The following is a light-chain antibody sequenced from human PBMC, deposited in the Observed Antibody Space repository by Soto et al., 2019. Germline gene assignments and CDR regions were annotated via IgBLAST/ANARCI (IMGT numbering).Light chain of an antibody. CDR3: QSYDGSLSGGV. CDR2: GNS. Sequence: QSVLTQPPSVSGAPGQRVTISCTGSSSNIGAGYDVHWYQQLPGTAPKLLIYGNSNRPSGVPDRFSGSKSGTSASLAITGLRAEDEADYYCQSYDGSLSGGVFGGGTKVTVL. V-gene: IGLV1-40*01. CDR1: SSNIGAGYD. J-gene: IGLJ2*01.